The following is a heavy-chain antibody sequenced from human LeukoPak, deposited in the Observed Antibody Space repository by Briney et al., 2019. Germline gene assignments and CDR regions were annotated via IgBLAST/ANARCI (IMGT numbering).Heavy chain of an antibody. CDR3: ARVSPIHYYDSSGYSTDRGY. V-gene: IGHV1-2*06. D-gene: IGHD3-22*01. CDR1: GYTVTGHY. CDR2: INPNSGGT. J-gene: IGHJ4*02. Sequence: ASVKVSCKASGYTVTGHYMHWVTQAPGQGRERKGPINPNSGGTNYAQKFQGRVTMTRDTSISTAYMELSWLRSDDTAVYYCARVSPIHYYDSSGYSTDRGYWGQGTLVTVSS.